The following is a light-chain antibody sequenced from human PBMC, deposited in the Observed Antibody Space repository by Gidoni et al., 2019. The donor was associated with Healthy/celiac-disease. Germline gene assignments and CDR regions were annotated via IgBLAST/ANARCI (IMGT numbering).Light chain of an antibody. CDR2: AAS. Sequence: DIQMTQSPSSLSASVGARVTITCRASQSISSYLNWYQQKPGKAPKLLIYAASSLQSGVPSRFSGSGSGTDFTLTISSLQPEDFATYYCQQSYSTPPLTFGGXTKVEIK. V-gene: IGKV1-39*01. CDR3: QQSYSTPPLT. J-gene: IGKJ4*01. CDR1: QSISSY.